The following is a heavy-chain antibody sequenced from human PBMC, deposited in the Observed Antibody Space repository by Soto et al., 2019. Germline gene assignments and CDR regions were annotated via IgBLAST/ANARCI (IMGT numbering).Heavy chain of an antibody. V-gene: IGHV3-7*01. J-gene: IGHJ6*02. CDR1: GFTFSSYW. CDR2: IKQDGSEK. CDR3: ARDPDYGMDV. Sequence: GGSLRLSCAASGFTFSSYWMSWVRQAPGKGLEWVANIKQDGSEKYYADSVKGRFTISRDNSKNTLYLQMNSLRAEDTAVYYCARDPDYGMDVWGQGTTVTVSS.